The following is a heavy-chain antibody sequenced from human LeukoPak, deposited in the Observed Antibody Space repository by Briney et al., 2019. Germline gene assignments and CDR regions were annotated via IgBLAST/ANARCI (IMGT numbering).Heavy chain of an antibody. Sequence: GGSLRLSCAASGFTFSSYAMSWVRQAPGKGLEWVANIKQDGSEKYYVDSVKGRFTISRDNAKNSLYLQMSSLRAEDTAVYYCARDARGSWYIWGQGTLVTVSS. CDR1: GFTFSSYA. CDR3: ARDARGSWYI. V-gene: IGHV3-7*01. CDR2: IKQDGSEK. J-gene: IGHJ4*02. D-gene: IGHD6-13*01.